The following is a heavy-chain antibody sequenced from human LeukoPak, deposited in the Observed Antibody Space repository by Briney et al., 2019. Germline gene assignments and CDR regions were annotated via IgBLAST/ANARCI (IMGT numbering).Heavy chain of an antibody. CDR3: AKDRSFYGAPWYFDL. J-gene: IGHJ2*01. D-gene: IGHD4-17*01. CDR1: GFTFNNYA. Sequence: GGSLRLSFAASGFTFNNYAMSWVRQAPGKGLEWVSAITGSTGDLYYRDSVRGRFTISRDSSKNTLYLQMNSLRAEDTAIYYCAKDRSFYGAPWYFDLWGRGTLVTVSS. V-gene: IGHV3-23*01. CDR2: ITGSTGDL.